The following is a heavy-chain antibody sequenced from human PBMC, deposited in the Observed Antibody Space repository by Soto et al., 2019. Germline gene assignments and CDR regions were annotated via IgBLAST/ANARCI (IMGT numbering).Heavy chain of an antibody. CDR2: ISSTGTYT. D-gene: IGHD1-7*01. J-gene: IGHJ4*02. CDR3: ARGANYAAN. CDR1: GFTFTDYY. Sequence: QVQLVESGGGLVKPGGSLRLSCAASGFTFTDYYMNWIRQAPGKGLEWVSYISSTGTYTNYADSVKGRFTISRDNAKNSLYLQMNSQRAEDTAVYYCARGANYAANWGQGTLVTVSS. V-gene: IGHV3-11*05.